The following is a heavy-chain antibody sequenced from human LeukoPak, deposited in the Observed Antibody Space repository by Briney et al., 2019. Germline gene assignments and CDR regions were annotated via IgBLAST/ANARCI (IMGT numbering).Heavy chain of an antibody. Sequence: SDTLSLTCTVSGGSITSYYWSWIRQPPGRGLEGIGYIYYSGNTNYNPSLESRVTISVDTSKNQFSLILTSVTAADTAVYYCSRHSKTYYDFDFWGQGTLVTVSS. V-gene: IGHV4-59*08. J-gene: IGHJ4*02. CDR3: SRHSKTYYDFDF. CDR1: GGSITSYY. CDR2: IYYSGNT. D-gene: IGHD1-26*01.